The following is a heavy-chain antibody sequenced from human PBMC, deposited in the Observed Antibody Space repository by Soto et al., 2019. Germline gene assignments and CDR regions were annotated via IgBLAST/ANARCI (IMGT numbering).Heavy chain of an antibody. CDR3: SRGGNRKFDY. D-gene: IGHD5-12*01. J-gene: IGHJ4*02. CDR2: LLYDGSNK. Sequence: QVQLVESGGGVVQPGRSLRLSCAASGFTFSIYEMHWFRQAPGKGLEWVAVLLYDGSNKYYADSVEGRFTISRDISKSTLYMQIYSLKTEDSAVYYCSRGGNRKFDYWGRGTLVAVSS. CDR1: GFTFSIYE. V-gene: IGHV3-30-3*01.